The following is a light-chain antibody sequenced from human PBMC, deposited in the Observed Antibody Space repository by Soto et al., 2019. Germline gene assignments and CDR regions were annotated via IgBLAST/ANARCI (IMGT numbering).Light chain of an antibody. V-gene: IGKV3-15*01. CDR2: GAS. J-gene: IGKJ2*01. CDR1: QSVSSD. Sequence: EIVMTQSPATLSVFPGERATLSCRASQSVSSDLAWYQQKPGQAPRLLIYGASTRASGIPARFSGSGSGTEFTLTISSLQSEDFALYYRQQYNDWPQYTFGQGTKLEIK. CDR3: QQYNDWPQYT.